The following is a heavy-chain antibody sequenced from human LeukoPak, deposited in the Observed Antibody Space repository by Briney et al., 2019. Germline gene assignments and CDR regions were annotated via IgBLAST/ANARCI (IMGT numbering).Heavy chain of an antibody. CDR1: GFTASSNS. CDR3: ARRAGAYSHPYDY. V-gene: IGHV3-53*01. Sequence: HAGGSLRLSCTVSGFTASSNSMSWVRQAPGKGLEWVSFIYSDNTHYSDSVKGRFTISRDNSKNTLYLQMNSLRAEDTAVYYCARRAGAYSHPYDYWGQGTLVTVSS. CDR2: IYSDNT. D-gene: IGHD4/OR15-4a*01. J-gene: IGHJ4*02.